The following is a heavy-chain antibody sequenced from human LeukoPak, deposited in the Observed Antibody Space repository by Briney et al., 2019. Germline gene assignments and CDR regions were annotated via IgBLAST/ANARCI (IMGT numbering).Heavy chain of an antibody. Sequence: SETLSLTCTVSGGSISSSSYYWGWIRQPPGKGLEWIGSIYYSGSTYYSPSLKSRVTISADTSKNQFSLKLSSVTAADTAVYYCARERAGAYCGGDCYYAFDIWGQGTMVTVSS. D-gene: IGHD2-21*02. CDR2: IYYSGST. CDR3: ARERAGAYCGGDCYYAFDI. CDR1: GGSISSSSYY. V-gene: IGHV4-39*07. J-gene: IGHJ3*02.